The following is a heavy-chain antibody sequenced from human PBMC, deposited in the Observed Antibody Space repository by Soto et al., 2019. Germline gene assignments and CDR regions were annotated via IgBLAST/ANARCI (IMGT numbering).Heavy chain of an antibody. D-gene: IGHD3-22*01. J-gene: IGHJ6*02. V-gene: IGHV5-51*01. CDR3: ARHGYYDSSGSPTYCMDV. Sequence: GESLKISCKGSGYSFTSYWIGWVRQMPGKGLEWMGIIYPGDSDTRYSPSFQGQVTISADKSISTAYLQWSSLKASDTAMYYCARHGYYDSSGSPTYCMDVWGQRTAVTVSS. CDR1: GYSFTSYW. CDR2: IYPGDSDT.